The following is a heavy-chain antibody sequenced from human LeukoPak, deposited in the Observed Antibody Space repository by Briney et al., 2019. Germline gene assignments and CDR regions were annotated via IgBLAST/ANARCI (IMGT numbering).Heavy chain of an antibody. Sequence: GGSLRLSCAASGFTFSSYGMHWVRQAPGKGLEWVAFIRYDGSNKYYADSVKGRFTISRDNSKNTLYLQMNSLRAEDTAVYYCAKVLRAGLYYYYMDVWGKGTTVTVSS. D-gene: IGHD6-19*01. CDR1: GFTFSSYG. V-gene: IGHV3-30*02. J-gene: IGHJ6*03. CDR2: IRYDGSNK. CDR3: AKVLRAGLYYYYMDV.